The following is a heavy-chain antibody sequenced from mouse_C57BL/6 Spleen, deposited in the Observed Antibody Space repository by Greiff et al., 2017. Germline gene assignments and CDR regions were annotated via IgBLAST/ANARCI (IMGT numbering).Heavy chain of an antibody. CDR1: GYTFTSYW. CDR2: IDPSDSYT. CDR3: ARGYGSSHPYWYFDV. D-gene: IGHD1-1*01. V-gene: IGHV1-59*01. J-gene: IGHJ1*03. Sequence: VQLQQPGAELVRPGTSVKLSCKASGYTFTSYWMHWVKQRPGQGLEWIGVIDPSDSYTNYNQKFKGKATLTVDTSSSTAYMQLSSLTSEDSAVYYCARGYGSSHPYWYFDVWGTGTTVTVSS.